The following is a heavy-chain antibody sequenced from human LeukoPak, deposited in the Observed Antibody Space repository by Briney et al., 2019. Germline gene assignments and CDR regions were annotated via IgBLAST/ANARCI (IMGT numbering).Heavy chain of an antibody. D-gene: IGHD3-10*01. V-gene: IGHV1-69*13. CDR3: AREPHYYGSGSRVPITY. Sequence: ASVKVSCKASGGTFSSYAISWVRQAPGQGLDWMGGIIPIFGTANYAQKFQGRVTITADESTSTAYMELSSLRSEDTAVYYCAREPHYYGSGSRVPITYWGQGTLVTVSS. J-gene: IGHJ4*02. CDR1: GGTFSSYA. CDR2: IIPIFGTA.